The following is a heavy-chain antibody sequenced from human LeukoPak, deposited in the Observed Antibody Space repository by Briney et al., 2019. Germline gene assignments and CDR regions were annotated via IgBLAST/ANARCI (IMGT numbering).Heavy chain of an antibody. CDR2: IYYSGST. D-gene: IGHD1-1*01. J-gene: IGHJ6*02. CDR1: GGSISSSSYY. Sequence: PSETLSLTCSVSGGSISSSSYYWGWIRQPPGKGLEWIANIYYSGSTYYNPSLKSRVIISVDTSKNQLSLKQTSVTAADTSVYYCARVRTGGDYYYAMDVWGQGTTVTVSS. CDR3: ARVRTGGDYYYAMDV. V-gene: IGHV4-39*02.